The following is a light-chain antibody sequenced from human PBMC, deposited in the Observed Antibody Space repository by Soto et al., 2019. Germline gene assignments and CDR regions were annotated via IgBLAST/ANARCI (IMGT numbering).Light chain of an antibody. Sequence: EIVLTQSPGTLSLSPGGRATLSCRASQSVSSSYLAWYQQKPGQAPRLLIYGASSRATGIPDRFSGSGSRTDFTLTISRLEPEDFAVYYCQQYGSSPLFTFGPGTKVDIK. V-gene: IGKV3-20*01. CDR3: QQYGSSPLFT. CDR1: QSVSSSY. CDR2: GAS. J-gene: IGKJ3*01.